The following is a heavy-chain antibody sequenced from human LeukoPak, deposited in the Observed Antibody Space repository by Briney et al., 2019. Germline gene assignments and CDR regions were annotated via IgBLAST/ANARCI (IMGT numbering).Heavy chain of an antibody. J-gene: IGHJ4*02. V-gene: IGHV1-18*04. CDR3: ARDGRDYDFWSGYYSYPRFDY. Sequence: ASVKVSCKASGYTFTGYYMHWVRQAPGQGLEWMGWISAYNGNTNYAQKLQGRVTMTTDTSTSTAYMELRSLRSDDTAVYYCARDGRDYDFWSGYYSYPRFDYWGQGTLVTVSS. CDR2: ISAYNGNT. D-gene: IGHD3-3*01. CDR1: GYTFTGYY.